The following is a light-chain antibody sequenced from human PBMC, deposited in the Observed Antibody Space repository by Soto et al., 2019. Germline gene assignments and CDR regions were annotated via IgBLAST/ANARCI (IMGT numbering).Light chain of an antibody. V-gene: IGKV3-20*01. CDR1: QSVNSNY. CDR2: GAS. CDR3: QQYGTSPHT. Sequence: EIVLTQSPGTLSLSPGERATLSCRASQSVNSNYLAWYQQKPGQVPRPLIYGASIRAAGVPDRLSGSGSGTDFTLTIRRLEPEDYAVYYFQQYGTSPHTFGQGTKLEIK. J-gene: IGKJ2*01.